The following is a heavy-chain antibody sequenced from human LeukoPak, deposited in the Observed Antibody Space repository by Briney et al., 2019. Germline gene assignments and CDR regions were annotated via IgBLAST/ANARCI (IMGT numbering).Heavy chain of an antibody. J-gene: IGHJ4*02. CDR3: ARHRYSSGWSDFGC. CDR2: ISHIFGTA. Sequence: SVRLSCTASGGTFSSYGISWVRQAPGQGLEWMGGISHIFGTANYAQKFKGRVTITADKSTSTAYMELTSLRSEDTAVYYCARHRYSSGWSDFGCWGQGALVTVSS. V-gene: IGHV1-69*06. D-gene: IGHD6-19*01. CDR1: GGTFSSYG.